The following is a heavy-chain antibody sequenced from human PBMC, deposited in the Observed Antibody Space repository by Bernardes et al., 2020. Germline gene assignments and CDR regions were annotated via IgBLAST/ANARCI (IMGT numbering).Heavy chain of an antibody. CDR1: GGSFIGYY. CDR2: INHSGST. D-gene: IGHD4-17*01. CDR3: ARRNYGDYVLDY. V-gene: IGHV4-34*01. Sequence: TLSLTCAVYGGSFIGYYWRWLRQPPWKGLEWIGEINHSGSTHYNPSLKSRVTISVDTSKNQFSLKLSSVTAADTAVYYCARRNYGDYVLDYWGQGTLVTVSS. J-gene: IGHJ4*02.